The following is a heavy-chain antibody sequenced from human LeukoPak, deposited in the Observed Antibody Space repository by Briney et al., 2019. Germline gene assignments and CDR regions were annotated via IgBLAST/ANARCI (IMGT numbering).Heavy chain of an antibody. CDR3: AKVEMIVVVPSFDY. J-gene: IGHJ4*02. Sequence: GGSLRLSCAASGFTVSSNYMSWVRQAPGKGLEWVSVIYSGGSTYYADSVRGRFTISRDNSKNTLYLQMNSLRAEDTAVYYCAKVEMIVVVPSFDYWGQGTLVTVSS. V-gene: IGHV3-53*01. CDR1: GFTVSSNY. CDR2: IYSGGST. D-gene: IGHD3-22*01.